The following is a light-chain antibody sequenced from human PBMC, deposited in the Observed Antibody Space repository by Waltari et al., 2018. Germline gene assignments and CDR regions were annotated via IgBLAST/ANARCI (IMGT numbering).Light chain of an antibody. V-gene: IGKV4-1*01. CDR2: WAS. Sequence: DIVMTQSPDSLAVSLGERATINCKSSQSLLYSSNNKNYLAWYQQKPGQPPKLLVYWASTRDSGVPDRFSGSGSGTDFTLKISRVEAEDVGVYYCMQGSHWPYTFGQGTKLEIK. CDR1: QSLLYSSNNKNY. CDR3: MQGSHWPYT. J-gene: IGKJ2*01.